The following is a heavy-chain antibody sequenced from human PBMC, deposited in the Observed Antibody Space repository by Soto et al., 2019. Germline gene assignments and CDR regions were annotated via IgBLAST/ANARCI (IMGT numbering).Heavy chain of an antibody. Sequence: PSETLSLTCTVSGGSVSSGSYYWSWIRQPPGRGLEWIGHIYYNGNTYYNPSLKSRLTMSLDTSQNQFSLHLTSVIAADSASYFCARATTVTSSFFYYGLDVWGQGTTVTVSS. CDR1: GGSVSSGSYY. CDR3: ARATTVTSSFFYYGLDV. V-gene: IGHV4-30-4*08. CDR2: IYYNGNT. D-gene: IGHD4-17*01. J-gene: IGHJ6*02.